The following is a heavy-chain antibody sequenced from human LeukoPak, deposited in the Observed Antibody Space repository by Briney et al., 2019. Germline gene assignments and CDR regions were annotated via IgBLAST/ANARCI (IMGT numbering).Heavy chain of an antibody. D-gene: IGHD2-2*01. Sequence: GGSLRLSCAASGFTVSSNYMSWVRQAPGRGLEWVSVIYSGGSTYYADSVKGRFTISRDNSKNTLYLQMNSLRAEDTAVYYCARERYCSSTSCVYYYYGMDVWGQGTTVTVSS. CDR3: ARERYCSSTSCVYYYYGMDV. V-gene: IGHV3-66*01. J-gene: IGHJ6*02. CDR1: GFTVSSNY. CDR2: IYSGGST.